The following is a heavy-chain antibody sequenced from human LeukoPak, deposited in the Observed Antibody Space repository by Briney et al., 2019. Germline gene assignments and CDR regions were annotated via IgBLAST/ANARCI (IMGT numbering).Heavy chain of an antibody. D-gene: IGHD3-10*01. CDR2: ISGSGGST. Sequence: GGSLRLSCAASGFTFSSYAMSWVRQAPGKGLEWVSAISGSGGSTYYADSVKGRFTISRDNSKNTLYLQMNSLRAEDTAVYYCAKAAGSGSYYMNYFDYWGQGTLVTVSS. CDR1: GFTFSSYA. CDR3: AKAAGSGSYYMNYFDY. J-gene: IGHJ4*02. V-gene: IGHV3-23*01.